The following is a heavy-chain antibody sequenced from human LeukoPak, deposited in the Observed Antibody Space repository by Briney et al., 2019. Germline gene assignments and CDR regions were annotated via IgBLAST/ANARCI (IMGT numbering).Heavy chain of an antibody. CDR2: INPNSGGT. CDR3: ATSVGATATYNWFDP. V-gene: IGHV1-2*02. J-gene: IGHJ5*02. D-gene: IGHD1-26*01. Sequence: GASVKVSCKASGYTFTGYYMHWVRQAPGQGLEWMGWINPNSGGTNYAQKFQGRVTMTRDTSISTAYMGLSRLRSDDTAVYYCATSVGATATYNWFDPWGQGTLVTVSS. CDR1: GYTFTGYY.